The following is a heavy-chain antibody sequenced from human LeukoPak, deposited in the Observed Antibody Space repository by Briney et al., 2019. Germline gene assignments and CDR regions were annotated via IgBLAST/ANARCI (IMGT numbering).Heavy chain of an antibody. J-gene: IGHJ5*02. CDR2: IYYSGST. D-gene: IGHD3-16*01. CDR1: GGSITRSSYY. V-gene: IGHV4-39*01. CDR3: ARRAPRGERLRWLDP. Sequence: SETLSLTCNVSGGSITRSSYYWGWIRQPPGKGLEWLGSIYYSGSTYYNPSLKSRVTISVDTSKNQFSLKLSSVTAADTAVYSCARRAPRGERLRWLDPWGQVTLDTVTS.